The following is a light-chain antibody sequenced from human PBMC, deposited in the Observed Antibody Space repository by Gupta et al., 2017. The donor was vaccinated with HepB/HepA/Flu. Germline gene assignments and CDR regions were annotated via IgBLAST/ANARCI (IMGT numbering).Light chain of an antibody. Sequence: DIQMTQYPCSLSAYVGDIVTFTCRASQSISSYLHWYQQKPGKAPKLLIYAASSLQSGVPSRFSGSGSGTDFTLTISSLQTEDFATYYCQQSYSTPPTFGGGTKVEIK. CDR1: QSISSY. CDR3: QQSYSTPPT. J-gene: IGKJ4*01. CDR2: AAS. V-gene: IGKV1-39*01.